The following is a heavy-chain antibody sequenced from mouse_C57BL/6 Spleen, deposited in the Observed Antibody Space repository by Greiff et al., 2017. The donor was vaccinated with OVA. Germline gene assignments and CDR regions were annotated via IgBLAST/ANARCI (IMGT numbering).Heavy chain of an antibody. CDR3: TRQLTGTYWFAY. CDR1: GYTFTSYW. CDR2: IYPGNSDT. Sequence: VQLQQSGPVLARPGASVKMSCKTSGYTFTSYWMHWVKQRPGQGLEWIGAIYPGNSDTSYNQKFKGKAKLTAVTSASTAYMELSSLTNEDSAVYYCTRQLTGTYWFAYWGQGTLVTVSA. V-gene: IGHV1-5*01. J-gene: IGHJ3*01. D-gene: IGHD4-1*01.